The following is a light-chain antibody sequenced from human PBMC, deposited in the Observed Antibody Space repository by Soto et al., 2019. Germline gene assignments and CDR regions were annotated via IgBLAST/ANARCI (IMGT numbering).Light chain of an antibody. Sequence: QLPQSPSSLSASMGDRVTITCRASQDISGYLAWYQQQPGKAPKLLIYAASTLHSGVPTRFSGSGSGTEFILTIGRLQLEDFATYYCQHLAGTFGQGTKLEMK. V-gene: IGKV1-9*01. CDR2: AAS. CDR1: QDISGY. CDR3: QHLAGT. J-gene: IGKJ2*01.